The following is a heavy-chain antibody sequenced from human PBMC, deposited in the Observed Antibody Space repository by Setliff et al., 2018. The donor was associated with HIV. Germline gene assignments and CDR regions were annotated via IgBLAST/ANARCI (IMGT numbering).Heavy chain of an antibody. Sequence: ASVKVSCKTVGFPFTGNYLHWVRQAPGQGLEWMGWIDPITGDTKYAQKFQGRVTMVSDTSTSTVYMELRTLRSGDTAVYYCAREHGTSSLKDWGQGTLVTVSS. CDR2: IDPITGDT. CDR1: GFPFTGNY. D-gene: IGHD6-6*01. V-gene: IGHV1-2*02. CDR3: AREHGTSSLKD. J-gene: IGHJ4*02.